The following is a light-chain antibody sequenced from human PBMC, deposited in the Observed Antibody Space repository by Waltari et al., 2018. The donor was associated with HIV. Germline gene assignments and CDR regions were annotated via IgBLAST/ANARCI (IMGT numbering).Light chain of an antibody. CDR2: DDS. Sequence: SYVLTQPPSVSVAPGQTATITCGGNNIKSKNVHWYRQRPGQAPTLVVYDDSARPSGIPERCSGSHSENTATLTISRVEAGDEADYYCQVWDSTDEGVFGGGTKLAVL. CDR3: QVWDSTDEGV. CDR1: NIKSKN. V-gene: IGLV3-21*02. J-gene: IGLJ2*01.